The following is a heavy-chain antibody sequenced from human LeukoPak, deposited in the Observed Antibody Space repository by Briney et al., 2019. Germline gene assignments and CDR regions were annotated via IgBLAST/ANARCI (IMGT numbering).Heavy chain of an antibody. CDR1: GFTFSDYY. J-gene: IGHJ5*02. CDR2: ISSSGSTI. Sequence: PGGSLRLSCAASGFTFSDYYMSWIRQAPGKGLEWVSYISSSGSTIYYADSVKGRFTISRDNAKNSLYLQMNSLRAEDTAVYYCARSRNSWYLGHWFDPWGQGTLVTVSS. V-gene: IGHV3-11*04. CDR3: ARSRNSWYLGHWFDP. D-gene: IGHD6-13*01.